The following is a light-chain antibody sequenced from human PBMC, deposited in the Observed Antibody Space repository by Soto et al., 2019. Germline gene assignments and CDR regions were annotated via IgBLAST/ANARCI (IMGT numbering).Light chain of an antibody. CDR2: DVS. Sequence: SALTQPRSVSGSPGQSVIISCTGTSNDVGAYNYVSWYQQHPGKAPRLVIYDVSKRPSGVPARFSGSKSGNTASLTISGLQADDEAEYFCCSYAVRDTFYVFGTGTKVTVL. CDR1: SNDVGAYNY. V-gene: IGLV2-11*01. CDR3: CSYAVRDTFYV. J-gene: IGLJ1*01.